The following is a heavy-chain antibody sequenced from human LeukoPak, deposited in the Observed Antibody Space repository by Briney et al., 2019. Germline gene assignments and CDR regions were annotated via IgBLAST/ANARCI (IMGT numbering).Heavy chain of an antibody. V-gene: IGHV3-64*01. J-gene: IGHJ4*02. Sequence: GRFTISRDNSKNTLYLQMGSLRVEDMAVYYCARGGIVVAAEHDYWGQGTLVTVSS. CDR3: ARGGIVVAAEHDY. D-gene: IGHD3-22*01.